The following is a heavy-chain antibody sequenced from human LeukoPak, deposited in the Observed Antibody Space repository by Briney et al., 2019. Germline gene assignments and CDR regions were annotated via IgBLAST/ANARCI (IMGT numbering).Heavy chain of an antibody. CDR1: GYSFTSYW. D-gene: IGHD3-10*01. CDR2: IYPGDSDT. J-gene: IGHJ5*01. V-gene: IGHV5-51*01. Sequence: GESLKISCKGSGYSFTSYWIGWVRQMPGKGLEWMGIIYPGDSDTRYSPSFQGQVTISADKSISTAYLQWSSLKASDTAMYYCARRYYYGSGSSLYNWFDPWGKGTTVTISS. CDR3: ARRYYYGSGSSLYNWFDP.